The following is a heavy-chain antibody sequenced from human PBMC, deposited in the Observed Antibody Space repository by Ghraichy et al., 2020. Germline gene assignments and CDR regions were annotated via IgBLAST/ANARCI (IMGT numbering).Heavy chain of an antibody. CDR2: ITNNGDRT. D-gene: IGHD1-26*01. V-gene: IGHV3-23*01. CDR1: GFTFSSDA. CDR3: GGQSPIVGLRGDYYGVDV. Sequence: GESLNISCVVSGFTFSSDAMSWVRQAPGKGLEWVSAITNNGDRTYYADSVKGRFTISRYNSKNTLFLQMRRLRAEDTAVYYCGGQSPIVGLRGDYYGVDVWGQGTTVTVSS. J-gene: IGHJ6*02.